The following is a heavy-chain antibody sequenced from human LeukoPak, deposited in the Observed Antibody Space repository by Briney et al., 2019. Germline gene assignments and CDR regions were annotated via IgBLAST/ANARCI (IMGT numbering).Heavy chain of an antibody. J-gene: IGHJ4*02. CDR1: GFTFNNYA. CDR2: ISGSGYAT. Sequence: PGGSLRLSCAASGFTFNNYAMSWVRQTPGKGLEWVSAISGSGYATYYTDPVKGRFTISRDNSKKTLHLQMNSLRVEDTAVYYCAKDRHNGDYGTIVDFWGRGTLVAVSS. CDR3: AKDRHNGDYGTIVDF. V-gene: IGHV3-23*01. D-gene: IGHD4-17*01.